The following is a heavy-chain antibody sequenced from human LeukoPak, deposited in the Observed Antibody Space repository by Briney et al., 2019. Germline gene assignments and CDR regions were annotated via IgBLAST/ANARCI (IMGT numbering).Heavy chain of an antibody. CDR1: GGSVNNYF. Sequence: SETLSLTCTVSGGSVNNYFWNWIRQPPGKGLEWIGYMYYTGSSSYSPSLKSRVTISVDTSKNQFSLKLSSVTTADTAIYYCARGSIPTQNWFDPWGQGTPVTVSS. CDR2: MYYTGSS. D-gene: IGHD2-2*01. J-gene: IGHJ5*02. CDR3: ARGSIPTQNWFDP. V-gene: IGHV4-59*02.